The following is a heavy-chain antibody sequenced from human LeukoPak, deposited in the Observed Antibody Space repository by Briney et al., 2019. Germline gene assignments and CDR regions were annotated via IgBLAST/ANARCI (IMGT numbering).Heavy chain of an antibody. J-gene: IGHJ4*02. D-gene: IGHD5-12*01. V-gene: IGHV3-30*02. CDR3: AKDHSGYNSDY. Sequence: PGGSLRLSCAASGFTLSSYGMHWVRQAPGKGLEWVTVIWCDGSNKYYADSVKGRFTISRDNSKNTLYLQMNSLRAEDTAVYYCAKDHSGYNSDYWGQGTLVTVSS. CDR2: IWCDGSNK. CDR1: GFTLSSYG.